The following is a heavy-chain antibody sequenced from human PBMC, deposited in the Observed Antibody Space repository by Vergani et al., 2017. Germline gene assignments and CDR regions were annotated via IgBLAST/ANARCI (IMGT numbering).Heavy chain of an antibody. CDR2: IYYSGST. D-gene: IGHD6-13*01. CDR3: ARVGHAGSWFDP. CDR1: GGSISSYY. Sequence: QVQLQESGPGLVKPSETLSLTCTVSGGSISSYYWSWIRQPPGKGLEWIGYIYYSGSTNYNPSLKSRVTISVDTSKNQFSLKLSSVTAADTAVYYCARVGHAGSWFDPWGQGTLVTVSS. J-gene: IGHJ5*02. V-gene: IGHV4-59*01.